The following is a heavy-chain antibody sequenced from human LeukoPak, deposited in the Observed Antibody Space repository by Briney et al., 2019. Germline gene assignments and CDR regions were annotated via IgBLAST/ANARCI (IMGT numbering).Heavy chain of an antibody. CDR2: IYYSGST. CDR3: ARYDFNKFFDY. J-gene: IGHJ4*02. Sequence: SETLSLTCTVSGGSISNYYWSWIRQPPGRGLEWIGYIYYSGSTNYNPSLKSRVTMSVDTSKNQFSLKLSSVTAADTAVYYCARYDFNKFFDYWGQGTLVTVSS. V-gene: IGHV4-59*01. CDR1: GGSISNYY. D-gene: IGHD3-3*01.